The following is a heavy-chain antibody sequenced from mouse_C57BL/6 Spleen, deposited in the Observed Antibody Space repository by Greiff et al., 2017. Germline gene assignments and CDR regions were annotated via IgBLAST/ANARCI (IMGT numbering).Heavy chain of an antibody. J-gene: IGHJ4*01. V-gene: IGHV1-52*01. CDR1: GYTFTSYW. Sequence: VQLQQPGAELVRPGSSVKLSCKASGYTFTSYWMHWVKQRPIQGLEWIGNIDPSDSETHYNQKFKDKATLTVDKSSSTAYMQLSSLTSEDSAVYYCARLDLYYYAMDYWGQGTSVTVSS. D-gene: IGHD5-1*01. CDR3: ARLDLYYYAMDY. CDR2: IDPSDSET.